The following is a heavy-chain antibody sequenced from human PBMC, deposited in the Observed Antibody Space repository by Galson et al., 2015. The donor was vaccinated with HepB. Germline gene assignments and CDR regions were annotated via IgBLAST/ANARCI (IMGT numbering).Heavy chain of an antibody. V-gene: IGHV3-30*18. CDR3: VKEGSWFGGDWFDP. Sequence: SLRLSCAASGYTFSSYGMHWVRQAPGKGLEWVAVISNDGSKKNYADSVKGRFSISRDNSKDTVFLQMDNLRAEDTAVYYCVKEGSWFGGDWFDPWGQGALVTVS. CDR2: ISNDGSKK. J-gene: IGHJ5*02. D-gene: IGHD3-16*01. CDR1: GYTFSSYG.